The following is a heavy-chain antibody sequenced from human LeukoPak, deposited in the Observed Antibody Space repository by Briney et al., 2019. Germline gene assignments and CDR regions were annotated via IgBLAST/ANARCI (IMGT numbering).Heavy chain of an antibody. CDR1: GFTFSSYG. D-gene: IGHD4/OR15-4a*01. J-gene: IGHJ4*02. V-gene: IGHV3-23*01. Sequence: GGSLRLSCAASGFTFSSYGMSWVRQAPGKGLGWVSAISGSGGSTYYVDSVKGRFTISRDNSKNTLYLQMNSLRAEDTAVYYCAKGRDYGASNFDYWGQGTLVTVSS. CDR3: AKGRDYGASNFDY. CDR2: ISGSGGST.